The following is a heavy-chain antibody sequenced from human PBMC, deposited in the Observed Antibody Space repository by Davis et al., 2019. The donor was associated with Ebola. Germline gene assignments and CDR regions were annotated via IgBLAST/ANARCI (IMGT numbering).Heavy chain of an antibody. V-gene: IGHV5-51*01. CDR3: ARQESLYGSSDY. CDR2: MYAGDSDT. J-gene: IGHJ4*02. D-gene: IGHD3-22*01. Sequence: GESLKISCKGSGYGFADYWIAWVRQTPGKGLEWMGVMYAGDSDTRYSPSFEGQVTISVDRSITTGYLHWNSLKASDTGIYYCARQESLYGSSDYWGQGTLVTVSS. CDR1: GYGFADYW.